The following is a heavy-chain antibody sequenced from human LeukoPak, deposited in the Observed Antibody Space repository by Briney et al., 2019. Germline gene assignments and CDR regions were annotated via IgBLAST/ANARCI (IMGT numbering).Heavy chain of an antibody. V-gene: IGHV4-59*01. CDR3: ARLVSTTAYYFDY. Sequence: SETLFPTCTVSGGSISSYYWSWIRQPPGKGLEWIGYIYYSGSTNYNPSLKSRVTISVDTSKNQFSLKLSSVTAADTAVYYCARLVSTTAYYFDYWGQGTLVTVSS. CDR1: GGSISSYY. CDR2: IYYSGST. D-gene: IGHD4-17*01. J-gene: IGHJ4*02.